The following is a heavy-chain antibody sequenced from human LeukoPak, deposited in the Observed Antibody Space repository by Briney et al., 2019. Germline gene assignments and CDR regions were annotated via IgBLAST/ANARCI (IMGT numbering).Heavy chain of an antibody. D-gene: IGHD6-6*01. CDR3: AKSTSSSSDWFDP. V-gene: IGHV3-9*01. Sequence: GGSLRLSCAASGFTFDDYAMHWVRQAPGKGLEWVSGISWNSGSIGYADSVKGRFTISRDNSKNTLYLQMNSLRAEDTAVYYCAKSTSSSSDWFDPWGQGTLVTVSS. CDR2: ISWNSGSI. J-gene: IGHJ5*02. CDR1: GFTFDDYA.